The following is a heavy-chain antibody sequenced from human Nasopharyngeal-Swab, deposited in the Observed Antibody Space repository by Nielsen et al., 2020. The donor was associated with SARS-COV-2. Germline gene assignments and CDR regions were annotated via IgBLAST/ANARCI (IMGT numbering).Heavy chain of an antibody. J-gene: IGHJ4*02. Sequence: ESLKISCAASGFTFSSYWMSWVRQAPGKGLEWVANIKQAGSEKYYVDSVKGRFTISRDNAQNSLYLQMNSLRAEDTAVSYCARDPPTYYYDNSGYYSEFYFDYWGQGTLVTVSS. D-gene: IGHD3-22*01. CDR3: ARDPPTYYYDNSGYYSEFYFDY. V-gene: IGHV3-7*01. CDR1: GFTFSSYW. CDR2: IKQAGSEK.